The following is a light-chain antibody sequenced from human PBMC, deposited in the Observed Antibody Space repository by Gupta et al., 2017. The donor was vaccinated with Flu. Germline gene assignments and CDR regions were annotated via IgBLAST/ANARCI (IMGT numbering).Light chain of an antibody. V-gene: IGLV2-8*01. J-gene: IGLJ1*01. CDR2: EVS. Sequence: QSPLPQPPPASAPPRQSVTISCTGTSSDVGGYNYASWYQQHPGKAPKVMIYEVSKRPSGVPDRFSGSKSGNTASLTVSGLQAEDEADYYCSSYAGNSYVFGTGTKVTVL. CDR3: SSYAGNSYV. CDR1: SSDVGGYNY.